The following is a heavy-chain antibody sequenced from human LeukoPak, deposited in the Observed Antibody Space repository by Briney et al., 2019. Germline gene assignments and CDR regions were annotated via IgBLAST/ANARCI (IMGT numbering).Heavy chain of an antibody. D-gene: IGHD1-26*01. CDR3: ARGVGATDFDY. V-gene: IGHV4-59*01. J-gene: IGHJ4*02. CDR1: GGSMNSYY. CDR2: IYYSGST. Sequence: PSETLSLTCSVSGGSMNSYYWSWIRQSPGKGLEWIGYIYYSGSTNYNPSLKSRVTISVDTSKNQFSLKLSSVTAADTAVYYCARGVGATDFDYWGQGTLVTVSS.